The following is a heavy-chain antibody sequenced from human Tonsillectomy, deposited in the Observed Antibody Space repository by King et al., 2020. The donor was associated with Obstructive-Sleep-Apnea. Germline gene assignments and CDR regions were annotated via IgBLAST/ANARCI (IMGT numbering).Heavy chain of an antibody. J-gene: IGHJ4*02. CDR3: ARSLDSSGYYYTNY. Sequence: VQLQESGPGLVKPSETLSLTCTVSGGSISSYYWSWIRQPPGKGLEWIGYISYSGSTNYNPSLKSRVTISVDTSKNQFPLKLSSVTAADTAVYYCARSLDSSGYYYTNYWGQGTLVTVSS. CDR2: ISYSGST. V-gene: IGHV4-59*08. CDR1: GGSISSYY. D-gene: IGHD3-22*01.